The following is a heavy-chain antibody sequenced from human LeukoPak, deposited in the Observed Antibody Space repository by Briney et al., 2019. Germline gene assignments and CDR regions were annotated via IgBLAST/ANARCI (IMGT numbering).Heavy chain of an antibody. CDR3: ARSELWSTSDFDY. J-gene: IGHJ4*02. D-gene: IGHD5-18*01. V-gene: IGHV3-7*03. CDR2: IKQDGSEK. Sequence: GGSLRLSCAASGITFSSYWMSWVRQAPGKGLEWVANIKQDGSEKYYVDSVKGRFTISRDNAKNSLYLQMNSLRAEDTAVYYCARSELWSTSDFDYWGQGTLVTVSS. CDR1: GITFSSYW.